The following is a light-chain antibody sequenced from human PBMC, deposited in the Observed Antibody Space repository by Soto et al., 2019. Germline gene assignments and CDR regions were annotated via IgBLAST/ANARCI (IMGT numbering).Light chain of an antibody. Sequence: IVLTQSPDTLSLSPGDRATLSCRATQSVSSNSLAWYQQKPGQAPRLLIYAAATRATGIPDRFSGSGSGTDFTLTIIRLEPEDFAVYCCQQYGSSPWTFGQGTKVEIK. CDR1: QSVSSNS. CDR3: QQYGSSPWT. J-gene: IGKJ1*01. V-gene: IGKV3-20*01. CDR2: AAA.